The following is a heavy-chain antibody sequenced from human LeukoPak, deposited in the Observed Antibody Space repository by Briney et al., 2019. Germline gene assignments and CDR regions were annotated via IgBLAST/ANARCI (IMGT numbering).Heavy chain of an antibody. CDR2: IIPMFGTA. CDR3: AVTEPVPAAISRRFDP. D-gene: IGHD2-2*02. V-gene: IGHV1-69*01. Sequence: SVKVSCKDSGGTSSSYAISWVRQAPGQGLEWMGGIIPMFGTANYAQKFQGRVTITADEFTSTAYLELSSLRSEDTAVYYCAVTEPVPAAISRRFDPWGQGTLVTVSS. J-gene: IGHJ5*02. CDR1: GGTSSSYA.